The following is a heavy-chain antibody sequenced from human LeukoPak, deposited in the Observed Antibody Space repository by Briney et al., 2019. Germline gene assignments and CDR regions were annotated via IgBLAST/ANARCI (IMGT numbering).Heavy chain of an antibody. CDR3: ARDHDYAFDN. J-gene: IGHJ4*02. CDR1: GFTFSSYA. Sequence: GGSLRLSCAASGFTFSSYAMTWVRQAPGKGLEWISHIRDSGTTDYADSVKGRFTISRDNAKNSLYLQLNSLRAEDTAVYYCARDHDYAFDNWGQGTLVAVSS. D-gene: IGHD4-17*01. V-gene: IGHV3-48*01. CDR2: IRDSGTT.